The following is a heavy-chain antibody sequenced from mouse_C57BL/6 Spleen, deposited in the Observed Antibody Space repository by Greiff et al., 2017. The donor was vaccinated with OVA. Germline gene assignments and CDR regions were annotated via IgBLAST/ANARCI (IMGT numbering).Heavy chain of an antibody. J-gene: IGHJ4*01. D-gene: IGHD1-1*01. V-gene: IGHV6-6*01. Sequence: EVKLLESGGGLVQPGGSMKLSCAASGFTFSDAWMDWVRQSPEKGLEWVAEIRNKANNHATYYAESVKGRFTIARDDSKSSVYLQMNSLSAADTCIYYCNYYYGSSFLYAMDYWGQGTSVTVSS. CDR1: GFTFSDAW. CDR3: NYYYGSSFLYAMDY. CDR2: IRNKANNHAT.